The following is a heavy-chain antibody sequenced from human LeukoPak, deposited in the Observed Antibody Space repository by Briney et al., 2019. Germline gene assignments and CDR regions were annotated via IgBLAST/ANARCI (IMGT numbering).Heavy chain of an antibody. CDR1: GFTFSNFG. V-gene: IGHV3-23*01. J-gene: IGHJ4*02. D-gene: IGHD4-17*01. CDR3: ARDIDNGDYVVY. CDR2: FRDSGGTT. Sequence: PGRSLRLSCAASGFTFSNFGLSWVRQAPGKGLEWVSGFRDSGGTTYHADSVKGRFTISRDNSKNTLYLQVNSLRAEHTAVYYCARDIDNGDYVVYWGQGTLVTVSS.